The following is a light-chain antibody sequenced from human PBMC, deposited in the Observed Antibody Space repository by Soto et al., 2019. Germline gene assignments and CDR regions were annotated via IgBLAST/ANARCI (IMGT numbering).Light chain of an antibody. CDR1: SSDVGGYNY. J-gene: IGLJ2*01. V-gene: IGLV2-14*01. CDR3: SSYTSSSVV. CDR2: EDS. Sequence: QSALTQPASVSGSPGQSVTISCTGTSSDVGGYNYVSWYQQHPGKAPKLMIYEDSNRPSGVSNRFSGSKSGNTASLTISGLQAEDEADYYCSSYTSSSVVFGGGTQLTVL.